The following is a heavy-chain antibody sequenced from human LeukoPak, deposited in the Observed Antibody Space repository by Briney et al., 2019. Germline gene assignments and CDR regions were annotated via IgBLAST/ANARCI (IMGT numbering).Heavy chain of an antibody. J-gene: IGHJ4*02. CDR3: ARIHGYSTGWYYFDY. V-gene: IGHV1-2*02. Sequence: GASVKVSCKASGYSFTDKYMHWVRQAPGQGLEWMGWINPNSGGTNYAQKFQGRVTMTTDTSVSTAYMELSRLTSDDTAVYYCARIHGYSTGWYYFDYWGQGTLVTVSS. D-gene: IGHD6-19*01. CDR2: INPNSGGT. CDR1: GYSFTDKY.